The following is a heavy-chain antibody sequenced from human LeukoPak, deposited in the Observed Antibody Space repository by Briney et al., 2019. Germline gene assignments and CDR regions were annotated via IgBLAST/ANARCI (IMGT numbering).Heavy chain of an antibody. J-gene: IGHJ4*02. CDR2: INPNSGGT. Sequence: GASVTASCKASGYTFTDYYMHWVRQAPGQGLEWMGWINPNSGGTNYAQKFQGRVTMTRDTSISTAYMELSRLRSDDTAIYYCARDACSGGSCHSAFDYWGQGTLVTASS. D-gene: IGHD2-15*01. CDR1: GYTFTDYY. CDR3: ARDACSGGSCHSAFDY. V-gene: IGHV1-2*02.